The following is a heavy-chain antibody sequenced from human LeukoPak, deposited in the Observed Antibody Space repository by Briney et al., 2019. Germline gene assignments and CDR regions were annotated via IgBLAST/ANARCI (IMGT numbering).Heavy chain of an antibody. V-gene: IGHV3-53*01. J-gene: IGHJ4*02. CDR3: ARDLGGYIDY. Sequence: GGSLRLSCAVSGFTVSSNYMSWVPQAPGKGLEWVSVIYSGGSTYYADSVKGRFTISRDNSKNTLYLQMDRLRAGDTAVYYCARDLGGYIDYWGQGTLGSVSS. CDR2: IYSGGST. D-gene: IGHD6-13*01. CDR1: GFTVSSNY.